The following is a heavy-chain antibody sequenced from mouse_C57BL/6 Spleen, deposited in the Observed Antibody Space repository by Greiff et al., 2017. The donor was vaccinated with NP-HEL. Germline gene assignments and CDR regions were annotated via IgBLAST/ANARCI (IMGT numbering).Heavy chain of an antibody. CDR3: ARAAQATAWFAY. J-gene: IGHJ3*01. CDR2: IYPRSGNT. D-gene: IGHD3-2*02. CDR1: GYTFTSYG. Sequence: VKLQQSGAELARPGASVKLSCKASGYTFTSYGISWVKQRTGQGLEWIGEIYPRSGNTYYNEKFKGKATLTADKSSSTAYMELRSLTSEDSAVYFCARAAQATAWFAYWGQGTLVTVSA. V-gene: IGHV1-81*01.